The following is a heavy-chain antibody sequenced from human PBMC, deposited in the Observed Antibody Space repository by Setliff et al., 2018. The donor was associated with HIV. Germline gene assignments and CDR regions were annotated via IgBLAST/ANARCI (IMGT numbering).Heavy chain of an antibody. V-gene: IGHV3-74*01. CDR3: ARLYNFWSGYSPDHYYYMDV. J-gene: IGHJ6*03. Sequence: GGSLRLSCVASGFTFNSYWMYWVRQAPGKGLVCVSRVNNDGTDTIYADSVKGRFTISRDNAKNSLYLQMNSLRAEDTAVYYCARLYNFWSGYSPDHYYYMDVWGKGTTVTVSS. D-gene: IGHD3-3*01. CDR1: GFTFNSYW. CDR2: VNNDGTDT.